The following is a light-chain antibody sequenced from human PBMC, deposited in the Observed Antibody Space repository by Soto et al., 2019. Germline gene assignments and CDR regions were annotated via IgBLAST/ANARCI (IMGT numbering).Light chain of an antibody. V-gene: IGLV2-8*01. J-gene: IGLJ3*02. CDR3: SSYGGSGNWGV. CDR1: SSDVGCYNY. Sequence: QSALTQPPSASGSPGQSVTISCTGTSSDVGCYNYVSWYQQHPGKAPKLMIYEVNKRPSGVPDRFSGSKSGNTASLTVSGLQADDEADYYCSSYGGSGNWGVFGGGTKVTVL. CDR2: EVN.